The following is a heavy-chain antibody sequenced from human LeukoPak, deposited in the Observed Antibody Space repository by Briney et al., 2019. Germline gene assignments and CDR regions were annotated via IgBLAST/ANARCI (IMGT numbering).Heavy chain of an antibody. J-gene: IGHJ4*02. CDR1: GYSISSGYY. CDR2: IYHSGST. V-gene: IGHV4-38-2*01. Sequence: SETLSLTCAVSGYSISSGYYWGWIRQPPGKGLDWIGSIYHSGSTYYNPSLKSRVTISVDTSKNQFSLKLSSVNAADTAVYYCASLDCSSTSCSIRGYYWGQGTLVTVSS. CDR3: ASLDCSSTSCSIRGYY. D-gene: IGHD2-2*01.